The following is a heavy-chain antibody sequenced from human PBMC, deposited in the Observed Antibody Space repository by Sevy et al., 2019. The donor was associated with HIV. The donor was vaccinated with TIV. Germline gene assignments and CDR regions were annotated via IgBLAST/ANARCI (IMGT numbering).Heavy chain of an antibody. Sequence: GGSLRLSCAVSGFTFRSYWMSWVRQAPGKGLEWVAHIKVDGSEKYHVDSVKGRLTNSRDNAKNSLFLQMNSLRVEDTAVYYCARDCSSTSCLWGLDVWGQGTAVTVSS. CDR3: ARDCSSTSCLWGLDV. CDR1: GFTFRSYW. V-gene: IGHV3-7*03. CDR2: IKVDGSEK. J-gene: IGHJ6*02. D-gene: IGHD2-2*01.